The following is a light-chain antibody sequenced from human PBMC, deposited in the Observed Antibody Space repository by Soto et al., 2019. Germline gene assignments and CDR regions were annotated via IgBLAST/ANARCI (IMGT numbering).Light chain of an antibody. CDR2: STT. CDR3: LLYYGGARV. V-gene: IGLV7-43*01. CDR1: TGAVTSGYY. Sequence: QTVVTQEPSLTVSPGGTVTLTCASSTGAVTSGYYPNWFQQKPGQAPRALIYSTTNRQSWTPARFSGSLLGDKAALTLSGVQPEDEAEYYCLLYYGGARVFGTGTKVTVL. J-gene: IGLJ1*01.